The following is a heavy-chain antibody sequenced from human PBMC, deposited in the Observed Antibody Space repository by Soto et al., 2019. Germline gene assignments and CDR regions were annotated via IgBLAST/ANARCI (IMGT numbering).Heavy chain of an antibody. CDR3: TRDLEFRDGNISHLDY. D-gene: IGHD3-10*01. Sequence: ASVKVSGKASGYTFNSHVFNCVRQAPGQGLEWMGGIIPIFGTPNHAQKFQGRVTISADESTRTVYLELSSLTSDDTAVYYCTRDLEFRDGNISHLDYWGQGTLVTSPQ. CDR1: GYTFNSHV. CDR2: IIPIFGTP. J-gene: IGHJ4*02. V-gene: IGHV1-69*13.